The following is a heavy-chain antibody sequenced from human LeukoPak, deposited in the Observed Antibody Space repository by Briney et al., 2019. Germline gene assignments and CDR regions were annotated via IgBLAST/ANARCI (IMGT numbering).Heavy chain of an antibody. D-gene: IGHD6-6*01. V-gene: IGHV3-7*03. CDR1: EFTFSTYW. CDR2: IKQDGSEK. Sequence: PGGSLRLSCAASEFTFSTYWMTWVRQAPGKGLEWVADIKQDGSEKYYVDSVKGRFTISRQNAKNSLFLQMNSLRAEDTAVYYCAKENQQLADYWGQGTLVTVSS. J-gene: IGHJ4*02. CDR3: AKENQQLADY.